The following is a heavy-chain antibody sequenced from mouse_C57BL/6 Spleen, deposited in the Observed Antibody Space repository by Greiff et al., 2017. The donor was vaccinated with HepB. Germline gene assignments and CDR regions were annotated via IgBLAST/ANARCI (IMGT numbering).Heavy chain of an antibody. V-gene: IGHV1-59*01. D-gene: IGHD2-4*01. Sequence: VKLQQPGAELVRPGTSVKLSCKASGYTFTSYWMHWVKQRPGQGLEWIGVIDPSDSYTNYNQKFKGKATLTVDTSSSTAYMQLSSLTSEDSAVYYCARGDYDGYYYAMDYWCQGTSVTVSS. J-gene: IGHJ4*01. CDR3: ARGDYDGYYYAMDY. CDR1: GYTFTSYW. CDR2: IDPSDSYT.